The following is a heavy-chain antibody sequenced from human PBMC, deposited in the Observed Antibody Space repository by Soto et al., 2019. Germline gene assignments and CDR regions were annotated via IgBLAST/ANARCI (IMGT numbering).Heavy chain of an antibody. J-gene: IGHJ6*02. CDR3: AKDLSILGDYYYYYGMDV. CDR1: GFTFSSYG. Sequence: WGSLRLSCAASGFTFSSYGMHWVRQAPGKGLEWVAVISYDGSNKYYADSVKDRFTISRDNSKNTLYLQMNSLRAEDTAVYYCAKDLSILGDYYYYYGMDVWGQGTTVTVSS. V-gene: IGHV3-30*18. D-gene: IGHD3-3*02. CDR2: ISYDGSNK.